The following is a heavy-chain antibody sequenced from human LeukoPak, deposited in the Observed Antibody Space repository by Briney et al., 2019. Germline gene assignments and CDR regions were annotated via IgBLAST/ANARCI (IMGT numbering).Heavy chain of an antibody. J-gene: IGHJ5*02. D-gene: IGHD2-2*01. CDR2: INPNSGGT. CDR3: ARDRDIVVVPAALGGFDP. V-gene: IGHV1-2*02. Sequence: ASVKVSCKASGYTFTGYYMHWVRQAPGQGLEWMGWINPNSGGTNYAQKFQGRVTMTRDTSISTAYMELSRLRSDDTAVYYCARDRDIVVVPAALGGFDPWGQGTLVTVSS. CDR1: GYTFTGYY.